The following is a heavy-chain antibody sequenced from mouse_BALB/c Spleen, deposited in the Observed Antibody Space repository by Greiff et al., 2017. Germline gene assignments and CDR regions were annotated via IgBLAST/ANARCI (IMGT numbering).Heavy chain of an antibody. Sequence: VQLQQSGPELEKPGASVKISCKASGYSFTGYNMNWVKQSHGKSLEWIGHIDPYYGGTSYNQKFKGKATLTVDKSSSTAYMQLKSLTSEDSAVYYCARDDGSSYDYAMDYWGQGTSVTVSS. CDR1: GYSFTGYN. CDR2: IDPYYGGT. CDR3: ARDDGSSYDYAMDY. J-gene: IGHJ4*01. D-gene: IGHD1-1*01. V-gene: IGHV1S135*01.